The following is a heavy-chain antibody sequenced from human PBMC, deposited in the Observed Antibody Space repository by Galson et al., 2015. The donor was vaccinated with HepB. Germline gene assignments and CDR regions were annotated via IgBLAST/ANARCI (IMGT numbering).Heavy chain of an antibody. CDR2: INAGNGNT. CDR1: GYTFTSYA. J-gene: IGHJ4*02. V-gene: IGHV1-3*01. CDR3: ARGKGRIFGVVILRDLYFDY. Sequence: SVKVSCKASGYTFTSYAMHWVRQAPGQRLEWMGWINAGNGNTKYSQKFQGRVTITRDTSASTAYMELSSLRSEDTAVYYCARGKGRIFGVVILRDLYFDYWGQGPWSPSPQ. D-gene: IGHD3-3*01.